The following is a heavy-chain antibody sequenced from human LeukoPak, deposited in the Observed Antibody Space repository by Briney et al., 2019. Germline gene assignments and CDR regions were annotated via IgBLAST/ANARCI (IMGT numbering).Heavy chain of an antibody. CDR2: VYTDGAT. CDR1: GGSISGYY. CDR3: ARQDYYDSTGHFRGRGFDI. D-gene: IGHD3-22*01. J-gene: IGHJ3*02. V-gene: IGHV4-59*01. Sequence: SETLSLTCTVSGGSISGYYWSWVRQPPGKGLEWTGYVYTDGATIYNPSLKSRVTMSVDTSKNQFSLRLSSVTAADTAVYYCARQDYYDSTGHFRGRGFDIWGQGTMVTVSS.